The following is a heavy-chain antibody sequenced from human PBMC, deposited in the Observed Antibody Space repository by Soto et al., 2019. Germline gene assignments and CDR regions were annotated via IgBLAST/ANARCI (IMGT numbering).Heavy chain of an antibody. D-gene: IGHD3-10*01. CDR2: INHSGST. Sequence: SETLSLTCAVYGGSFSGYYWSWIRQPPGKGLEWIGEINHSGSTNYNPSLKSRVNKSVDTYKNQFSLKLSYVTAADTALYYCARGKPVLLWCGESAGVDVWGQGTTVTVSS. CDR1: GGSFSGYY. J-gene: IGHJ6*02. CDR3: ARGKPVLLWCGESAGVDV. V-gene: IGHV4-34*01.